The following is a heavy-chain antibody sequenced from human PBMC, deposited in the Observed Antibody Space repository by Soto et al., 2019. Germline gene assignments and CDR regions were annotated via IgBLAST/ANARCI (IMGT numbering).Heavy chain of an antibody. CDR2: ISWDSSTI. CDR1: GFTFDDYA. Sequence: GGSLRLSCAASGFTFDDYAMHWVRQAPGKGLEWVSGISWDSSTIVYADSVKGRFTISRDNAKNSLYLQMNSLRAEDTALYFCAKVDRACGDSIYLDYCDKGPLVTVSS. V-gene: IGHV3-9*01. J-gene: IGHJ4*02. D-gene: IGHD4-17*01. CDR3: AKVDRACGDSIYLDY.